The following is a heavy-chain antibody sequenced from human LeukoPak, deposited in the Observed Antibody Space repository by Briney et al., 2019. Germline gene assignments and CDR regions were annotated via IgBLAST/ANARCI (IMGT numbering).Heavy chain of an antibody. D-gene: IGHD3-9*01. V-gene: IGHV3-66*01. Sequence: GGSLRLSCAASEFSVGSNYMTWVRHAPGKGLERVSLIYSGGSTYYADSVKGRFTISRDNSKNTLYLQMNSLRAEDTAVYYCAKVPNARYFDWPLPPRDWGQGTLVTVSS. CDR2: IYSGGST. CDR1: EFSVGSNY. CDR3: AKVPNARYFDWPLPPRD. J-gene: IGHJ4*02.